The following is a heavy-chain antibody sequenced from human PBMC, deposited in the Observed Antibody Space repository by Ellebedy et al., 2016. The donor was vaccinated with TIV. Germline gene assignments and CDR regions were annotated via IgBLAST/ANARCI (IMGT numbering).Heavy chain of an antibody. V-gene: IGHV3-23*01. J-gene: IGHJ3*01. CDR1: GFTSGFSFSRYA. CDR3: ARTSTMTTFGASDF. Sequence: GESLKISCAASGFTSGFSFSRYAMSWVRQAPGKGLVWVSAISGSGGSTYYADSVKGRFTISRDNSKNTLYLQLNSLRAEDAALYYCARTSTMTTFGASDFWGQGTMVTVSS. CDR2: ISGSGGST. D-gene: IGHD3-16*01.